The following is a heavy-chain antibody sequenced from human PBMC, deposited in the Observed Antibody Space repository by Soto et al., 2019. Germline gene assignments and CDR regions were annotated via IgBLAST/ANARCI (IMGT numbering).Heavy chain of an antibody. J-gene: IGHJ4*02. D-gene: IGHD3-3*01. CDR3: ARFFAAGTRGYLDS. CDR2: MSGRGDNA. V-gene: IGHV3-23*01. CDR1: GFIFSSYA. Sequence: EVQLLESGGGLVQPGGSLRLSCAASGFIFSSYAMSWVRQAPGKGLEWVSAMSGRGDNAYYADSVKGRFTIARGNSKNLLTLQMKSLRAEDTAIYYCARFFAAGTRGYLDSWGQGTLVTVSS.